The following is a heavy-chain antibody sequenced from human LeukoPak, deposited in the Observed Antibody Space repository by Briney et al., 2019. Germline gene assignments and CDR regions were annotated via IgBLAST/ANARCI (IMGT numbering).Heavy chain of an antibody. CDR2: IYTSGRT. V-gene: IGHV4-4*09. CDR1: GSIRGYY. J-gene: IGHJ3*02. CDR3: ARQKCTSASCLTKNAFDI. D-gene: IGHD2-2*01. Sequence: SETLSLTCTVSGSIRGYYWSWIRQPPGKGLEWIGYIYTSGRTNYNPSLESRVTISVDTSKNQFSLDLSSVTAADTAVYYCARQKCTSASCLTKNAFDIWGQGTMVTVSS.